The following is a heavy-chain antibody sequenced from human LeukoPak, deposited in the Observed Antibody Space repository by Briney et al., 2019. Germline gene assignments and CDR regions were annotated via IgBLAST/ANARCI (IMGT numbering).Heavy chain of an antibody. J-gene: IGHJ4*02. Sequence: PGRSLRLSCAASGFTSSSYGMHWVRQAPGKGLEWVAVISYDGSNKYYADSVKGRFTISRDNSKNTLYLQMNSLRAEDTAVYYCAKGGIIAVAGTNYWGQGTLVTVSS. CDR1: GFTSSSYG. D-gene: IGHD6-19*01. V-gene: IGHV3-30*18. CDR2: ISYDGSNK. CDR3: AKGGIIAVAGTNY.